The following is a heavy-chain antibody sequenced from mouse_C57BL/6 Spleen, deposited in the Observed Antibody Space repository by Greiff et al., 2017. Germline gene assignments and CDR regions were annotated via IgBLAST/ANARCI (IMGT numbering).Heavy chain of an antibody. D-gene: IGHD1-1*02. V-gene: IGHV1-61*01. CDR2: IYPSDSET. CDR3: ATVEGWYFDY. J-gene: IGHJ2*01. CDR1: GYPFTSYW. Sequence: VQLQQPGAELVRPGSSVKLSCKASGYPFTSYWMDWVKQRPGQGLEWIGNIYPSDSETHYNQKFKDKATLTVDKSSSTAYMQLSSLTSEDSAVYYCATVEGWYFDYWGQGTTLTVSS.